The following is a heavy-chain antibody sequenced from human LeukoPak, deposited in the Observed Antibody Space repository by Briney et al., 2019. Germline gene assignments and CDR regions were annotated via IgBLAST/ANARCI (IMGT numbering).Heavy chain of an antibody. J-gene: IGHJ4*02. CDR1: GGTFSSYA. V-gene: IGHV1-69*06. Sequence: GASVKVSCKASGGTFSSYAISWVRQAPGQGLEWMGRIIPIFGTANYAQKFQGRVTITADKSTSTAYMELSSPRSEDTAVYYCASQGAYYSSSWYTYWGQGTLVTVSS. CDR3: ASQGAYYSSSWYTY. D-gene: IGHD6-13*01. CDR2: IIPIFGTA.